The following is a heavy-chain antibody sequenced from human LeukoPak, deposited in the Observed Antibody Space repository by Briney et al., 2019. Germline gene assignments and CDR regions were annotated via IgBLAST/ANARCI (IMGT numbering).Heavy chain of an antibody. CDR1: GGSISSSSYY. Sequence: SETLSLTCTVSGGSISSSSYYWGWIRQPPGKGLEWIGSIYQSGSTYYNPSLKSRVTISVDTSKNQFSLKLSSVTAADTAVYYCARLELWVDYWGQGTLITVSS. CDR2: IYQSGST. CDR3: ARLELWVDY. J-gene: IGHJ4*02. V-gene: IGHV4-39*01. D-gene: IGHD5-18*01.